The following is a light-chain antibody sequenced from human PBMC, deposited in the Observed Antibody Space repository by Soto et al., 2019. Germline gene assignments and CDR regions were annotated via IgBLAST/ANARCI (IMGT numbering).Light chain of an antibody. CDR2: KAS. J-gene: IGKJ1*01. Sequence: DIQMTQSPPTLSASVGDRVTITCRAGQSISSWLAWYQQKPGKAPKLLIYKASSLESGVPSRFSGSGSGTEFTLTISSLQPDDVATYYCHQYNSYWTFGQGTKVEIK. CDR3: HQYNSYWT. V-gene: IGKV1-5*03. CDR1: QSISSW.